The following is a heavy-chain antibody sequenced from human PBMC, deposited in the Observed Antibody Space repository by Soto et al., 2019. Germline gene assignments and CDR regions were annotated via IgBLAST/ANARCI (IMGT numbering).Heavy chain of an antibody. D-gene: IGHD3-10*01. CDR2: ISGGGGSA. CDR3: AKDSGYKSMDV. V-gene: IGHV3-23*01. Sequence: GGFLRLSCAASGFTFGSYAMSWVRQAPGKGLEWVSAISGGGGSAYYADSVKGRFTISRDNSKDTLYLQMNSLRAEDTAVYYCAKDSGYKSMDVWGQGITVNVSS. CDR1: GFTFGSYA. J-gene: IGHJ6*02.